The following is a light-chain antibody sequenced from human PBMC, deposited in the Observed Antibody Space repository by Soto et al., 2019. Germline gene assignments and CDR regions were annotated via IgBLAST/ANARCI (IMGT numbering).Light chain of an antibody. Sequence: EIVLKQSPGTLSLSPGERATLSCRASQSFTSLSLAWYQQKPGLAPRLLISGTSNRAAGIPDRFSGSGSGTDFTLTISRLEPEDFAVYYCQQYDSSPRTFGQGTKVDIK. V-gene: IGKV3-20*01. J-gene: IGKJ1*01. CDR1: QSFTSLS. CDR3: QQYDSSPRT. CDR2: GTS.